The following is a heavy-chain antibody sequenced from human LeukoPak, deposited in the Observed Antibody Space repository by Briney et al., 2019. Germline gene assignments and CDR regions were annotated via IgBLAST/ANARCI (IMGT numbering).Heavy chain of an antibody. CDR1: GFTFDDYG. CDR3: ARGVLATNAFDI. V-gene: IGHV3-20*04. Sequence: GGSLRLSCAASGFTFDDYGMSWVRHAPGKGVEWVSGINWNGGSTGYADSVKGRFTISRDNAKNSMYLQMNSLRAEDTALYYCARGVLATNAFDIWGQGTMVTVSS. J-gene: IGHJ3*02. D-gene: IGHD5-12*01. CDR2: INWNGGST.